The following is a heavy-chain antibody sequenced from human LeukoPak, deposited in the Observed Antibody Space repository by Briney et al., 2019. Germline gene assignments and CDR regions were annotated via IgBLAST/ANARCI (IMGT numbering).Heavy chain of an antibody. Sequence: SETLSLTCSVSGDSIDSVSYYWGWIRQAPGKGPEWIASIDYSGRTFYNPSLRSRVTISVDTSKNQFSLKLSSVTAADTAVYYCARDWGDYVWGSYRYVAFDIWGLGTMVTVSS. D-gene: IGHD3-16*02. CDR3: ARDWGDYVWGSYRYVAFDI. J-gene: IGHJ3*02. CDR2: IDYSGRT. V-gene: IGHV4-39*07. CDR1: GDSIDSVSYY.